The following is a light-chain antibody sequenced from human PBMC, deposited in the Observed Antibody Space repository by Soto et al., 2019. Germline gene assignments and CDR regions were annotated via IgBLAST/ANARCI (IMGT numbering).Light chain of an antibody. Sequence: EILLTQSPSTLSLSPGEGVTLSCRASQSVTVNSLAWYQQKPGQAPRLLIYAASTRAAAVPDRFTGSGSGTDFALTISRLEPEDFGDYYCQQYGGSPLTSGPGTKVDI. CDR3: QQYGGSPLT. J-gene: IGKJ3*01. V-gene: IGKV3-20*01. CDR2: AAS. CDR1: QSVTVNS.